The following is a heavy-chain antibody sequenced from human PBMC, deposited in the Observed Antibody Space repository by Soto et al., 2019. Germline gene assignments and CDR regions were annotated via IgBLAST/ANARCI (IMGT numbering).Heavy chain of an antibody. J-gene: IGHJ3*02. V-gene: IGHV4-31*03. Sequence: SETLSLTCTVSGGSISSGGYYWSWIRQHPGKGLEWIGYIYYSGSTYYNPSLKSRVTISVDTSKNQFSLKLSSVTAADTAVYYCARYCSGGSCYTGAFDIWGQGTMVTVSS. D-gene: IGHD2-15*01. CDR2: IYYSGST. CDR1: GGSISSGGYY. CDR3: ARYCSGGSCYTGAFDI.